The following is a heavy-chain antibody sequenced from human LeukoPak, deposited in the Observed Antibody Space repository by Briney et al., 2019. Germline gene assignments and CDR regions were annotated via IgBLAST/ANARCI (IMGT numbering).Heavy chain of an antibody. V-gene: IGHV3-23*01. CDR1: GFTFSSNA. D-gene: IGHD6-13*01. CDR3: AKLSAAAVIFDY. J-gene: IGHJ4*02. Sequence: GGSLRLSCAASGFTFSSNAMSWVSQAPGKGLEWVSVISGSGGTTYHADSVKGRFTSDIDNSKNTLYLQMNSLRAEDAAVYYCAKLSAAAVIFDYWGQGTLVTVSS. CDR2: ISGSGGTT.